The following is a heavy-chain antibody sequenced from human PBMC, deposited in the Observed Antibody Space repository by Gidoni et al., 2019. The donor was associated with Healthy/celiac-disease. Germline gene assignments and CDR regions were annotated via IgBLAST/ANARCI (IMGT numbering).Heavy chain of an antibody. D-gene: IGHD6-13*01. V-gene: IGHV1-8*01. CDR3: ARLSDRAAGTGNWFDP. CDR2: MNPNSGNT. J-gene: IGHJ5*02. Sequence: QVQLVQSGAEVKKPGASVKVSCKASGYTFTSYDINWVRQATGQGLEWMGWMNPNSGNTGYAQKFQGRVTMTRNTSISTAYMELSSLRSEDTAVYYCARLSDRAAGTGNWFDPWGQGTLVTVSS. CDR1: GYTFTSYD.